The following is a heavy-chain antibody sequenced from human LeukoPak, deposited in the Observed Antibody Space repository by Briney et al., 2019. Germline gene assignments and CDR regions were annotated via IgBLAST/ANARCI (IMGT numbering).Heavy chain of an antibody. CDR3: ARAGTVDVDGSELFDY. V-gene: IGHV1-46*01. CDR1: GYTLTSYY. D-gene: IGHD3-10*01. Sequence: ASVKVSCKTSGYTLTSYYMHWVRQAPGQGLEWMGIINPSGGSTSYAQKFQGRVTMTRDTSTSTVYMELSSLRSEDTAVYYCARAGTVDVDGSELFDYWGQGTLVTVSS. CDR2: INPSGGST. J-gene: IGHJ4*02.